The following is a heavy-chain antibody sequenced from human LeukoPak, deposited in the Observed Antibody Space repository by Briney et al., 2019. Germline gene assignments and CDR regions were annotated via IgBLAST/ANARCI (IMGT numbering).Heavy chain of an antibody. CDR3: ARILGYCSSTSCRQNFQDYYYYMDV. V-gene: IGHV1-69*13. Sequence: ASVKVSCKASGGTFSSYAISWVRQAPGQGLEWMGGIIPIFGTANYAQKFQGRVRITADESTSTAYMELSSLRSEDTAVYYCARILGYCSSTSCRQNFQDYYYYMDVWGKGTTVTVSS. CDR2: IIPIFGTA. D-gene: IGHD2-2*01. J-gene: IGHJ6*03. CDR1: GGTFSSYA.